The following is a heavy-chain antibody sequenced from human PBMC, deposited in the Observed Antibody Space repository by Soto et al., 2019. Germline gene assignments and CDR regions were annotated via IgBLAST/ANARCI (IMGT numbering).Heavy chain of an antibody. CDR1: GFTFSSYG. CDR2: IWFDESQK. Sequence: VPLVESGGGEVQPGRSLRLSCAASGFTFSSYGMHWVRQAPGKGLEWVAVIWFDESQKYYGDSVKGRFTISRDDSKNTLYLQMNSLRAEDTAVYYCAKEGGYSGYEFDYWGQGTRVTVSS. CDR3: AKEGGYSGYEFDY. D-gene: IGHD5-12*01. V-gene: IGHV3-33*06. J-gene: IGHJ4*02.